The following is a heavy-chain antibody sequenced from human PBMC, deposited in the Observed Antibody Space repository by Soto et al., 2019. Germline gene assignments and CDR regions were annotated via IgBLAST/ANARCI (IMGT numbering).Heavy chain of an antibody. J-gene: IGHJ4*02. CDR1: GYSFTSYW. CDR2: IYPGDSDT. V-gene: IGHV5-51*01. CDR3: ATTFLYSSGWRPFDY. Sequence: GESLKISCKGSGYSFTSYWIGWVRQMPGKGLEWMGIIYPGDSDTRYSPSFQGQVTISADKSISTAYLQWSSLKASDTAMYYCATTFLYSSGWRPFDYWGQGTLVTVSS. D-gene: IGHD6-19*01.